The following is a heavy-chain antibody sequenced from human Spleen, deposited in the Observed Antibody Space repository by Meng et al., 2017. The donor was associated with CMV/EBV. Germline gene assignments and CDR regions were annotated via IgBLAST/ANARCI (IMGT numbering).Heavy chain of an antibody. V-gene: IGHV3-21*01. Sequence: AASGFIFRSYTMNWVRQAPGKGLEWVSSISANSRNIYSADSVRGRFTISRDNAKNSLYLQMNSLRAEDTAIYYCASYDSSAYSAFDYWGQGILVTVSS. J-gene: IGHJ4*02. D-gene: IGHD3-22*01. CDR1: GFIFRSYT. CDR2: ISANSRNI. CDR3: ASYDSSAYSAFDY.